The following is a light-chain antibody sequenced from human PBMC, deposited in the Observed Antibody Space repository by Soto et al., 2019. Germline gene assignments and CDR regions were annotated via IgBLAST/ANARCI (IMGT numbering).Light chain of an antibody. J-gene: IGKJ1*01. CDR1: QSVSSN. Sequence: EKVMTQSPATLSVSPGERATLSCRASQSVSSNLAWYQQKPGQAPRLLIYDASTRATGIPARFSGSGSGTEFTLTISSLQSEDLAVYYGQQYDDWPETFDQGTKVEIK. CDR2: DAS. CDR3: QQYDDWPET. V-gene: IGKV3-15*01.